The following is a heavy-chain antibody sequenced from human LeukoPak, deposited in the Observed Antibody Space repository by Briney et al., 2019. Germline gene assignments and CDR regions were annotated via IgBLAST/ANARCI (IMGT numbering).Heavy chain of an antibody. J-gene: IGHJ3*02. V-gene: IGHV3-30*02. CDR2: IWDDGSEK. Sequence: SGGSLRLSCAASGFNFSGNGMHWIRQAAGKGLEWVAFIWDDGSEKYYEESVKGRFSVSRDNSKNTLYLQMNSLIPDDTAMYYCGNEDGTSDIWGQGVMVTVSS. CDR1: GFNFSGNG. CDR3: GNEDGTSDI.